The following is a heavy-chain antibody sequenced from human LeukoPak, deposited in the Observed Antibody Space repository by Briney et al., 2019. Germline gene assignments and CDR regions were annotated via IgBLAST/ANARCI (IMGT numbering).Heavy chain of an antibody. J-gene: IGHJ3*02. V-gene: IGHV4-4*02. Sequence: PSETLSLTCAVSGGSISSSNWWSWVRQPPGKGLEWIGEIYHSGSTNYNPSLKSRVTISVDKSKNQFSLKLSSVTAADTAVYYCARDAYYDSSGNDAFDIWGQGTMVTVSS. CDR1: GGSISSSNW. CDR3: ARDAYYDSSGNDAFDI. D-gene: IGHD3-22*01. CDR2: IYHSGST.